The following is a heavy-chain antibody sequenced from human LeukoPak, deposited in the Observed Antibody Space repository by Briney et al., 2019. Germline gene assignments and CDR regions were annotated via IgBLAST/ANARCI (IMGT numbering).Heavy chain of an antibody. Sequence: GASVKVSCKASGYGFTGYYIHWVRQAPGQGLEWMGWINPNSGGTNYAQNFQGRVTMTRDASISTAYMDLSRLTFDDTAMYYCARQSPIDRFDCWRQGTLVTVS. CDR2: INPNSGGT. V-gene: IGHV1-2*02. D-gene: IGHD1-14*01. CDR3: ARQSPIDRFDC. CDR1: GYGFTGYY. J-gene: IGHJ4*02.